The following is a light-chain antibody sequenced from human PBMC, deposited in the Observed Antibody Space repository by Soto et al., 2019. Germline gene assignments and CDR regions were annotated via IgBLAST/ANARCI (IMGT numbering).Light chain of an antibody. J-gene: IGLJ2*01. V-gene: IGLV2-8*01. CDR2: EVT. CDR3: SSYAGSNNLL. Sequence: QSALTQPPSASGSPGQSVTISCTGTSSDVGGYNYVSWYQQYPGKAPKLMIYEVTKRPSGVPDRFSGSKSDNTASLTVSGLQAEDEADYYCSSYAGSNNLLFGGGTKLTAL. CDR1: SSDVGGYNY.